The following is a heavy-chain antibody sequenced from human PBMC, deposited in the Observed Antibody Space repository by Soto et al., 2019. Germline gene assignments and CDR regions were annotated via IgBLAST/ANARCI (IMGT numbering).Heavy chain of an antibody. Sequence: QVQLVQSGAEVEKPGASVKVSCKASGYTFTTYGITWVRQAPGQGLEWMGWISTYNGHTNYAQKLQGRVTMTTDTPTGTGYMELRNLRSDDTAVYYCARGDYGDYWGQGTLVTVSS. CDR3: ARGDYGDY. CDR1: GYTFTTYG. CDR2: ISTYNGHT. J-gene: IGHJ4*02. V-gene: IGHV1-18*01.